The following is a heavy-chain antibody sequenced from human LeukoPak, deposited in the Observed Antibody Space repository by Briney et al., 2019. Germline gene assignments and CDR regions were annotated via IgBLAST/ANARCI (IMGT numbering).Heavy chain of an antibody. CDR3: ARVPFDY. CDR2: IYHSGST. J-gene: IGHJ4*02. V-gene: IGHV4-38-2*02. CDR1: GYSISSGYY. Sequence: ASETLSLTCTVSGYSISSGYYWGWIRQPPGKGLEWIGSIYHSGSTYYNPSLKSRVTISVDTSKNQFSLKLSSVTAADTAVYYCARVPFDYWGQGTLVTASS. D-gene: IGHD2-2*01.